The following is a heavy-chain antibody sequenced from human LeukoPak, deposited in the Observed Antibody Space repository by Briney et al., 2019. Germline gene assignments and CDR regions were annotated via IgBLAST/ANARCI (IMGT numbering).Heavy chain of an antibody. CDR1: GGSIRSYY. Sequence: SETLSLTCTVSGGSIRSYYWNWIRQPPGKGLEWIGYIYYSGSTNYNPSLKSRVTISVDMSKNQFSLELTSVTAADTAVYYCARDYAGSSSWNWFDPWGQGTLVTVSS. CDR2: IYYSGST. D-gene: IGHD6-13*01. J-gene: IGHJ5*01. V-gene: IGHV4-59*01. CDR3: ARDYAGSSSWNWFDP.